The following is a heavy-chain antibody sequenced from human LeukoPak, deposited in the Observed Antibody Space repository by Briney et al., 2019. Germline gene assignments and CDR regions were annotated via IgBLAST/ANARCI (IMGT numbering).Heavy chain of an antibody. V-gene: IGHV3-74*01. D-gene: IGHD6-25*01. CDR1: GFTFRTYW. Sequence: GGSQSLLCVASGFTFRTYWMHWVRQSPGKGLVWVSRINSDGSSTNYADSVKGRFTISRDNAKNTLYLQMNSLRAEDTAVYYCARDIGYWGYGMDVWGERTTLTVSS. CDR3: ARDIGYWGYGMDV. J-gene: IGHJ6*04. CDR2: INSDGSST.